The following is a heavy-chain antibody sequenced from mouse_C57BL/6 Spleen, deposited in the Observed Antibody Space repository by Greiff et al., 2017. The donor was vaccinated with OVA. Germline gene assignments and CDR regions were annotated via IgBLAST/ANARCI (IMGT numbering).Heavy chain of an antibody. V-gene: IGHV1-69*01. Sequence: QVQLQQPGAELVMPGASVKLSCKASGYTFTSYWMHWVKQRPGQGLEWIGAIDPSDSYTNYNQKFKGKSTLTVDKSSSTAYMQLSSLTSEDSAVYYCARRDYWGQGTTRTVSS. CDR3: ARRDY. CDR2: IDPSDSYT. CDR1: GYTFTSYW. J-gene: IGHJ2*01.